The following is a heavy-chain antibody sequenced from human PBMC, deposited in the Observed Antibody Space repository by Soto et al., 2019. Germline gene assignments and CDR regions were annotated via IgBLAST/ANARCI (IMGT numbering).Heavy chain of an antibody. D-gene: IGHD2-8*01. V-gene: IGHV3-30*18. J-gene: IGHJ6*02. CDR2: ISYDGSNK. CDR1: GFTFSSYG. CDR3: AKLIPWCPFSYRYCTNGGLGYYYGMDV. Sequence: QVQLVESGGGVVQPGRSLRLSCAASGFTFSSYGMHWVRQAPGKGLEWVAGISYDGSNKYYADSVKGRFTISRDNSKNTLYLQMNSLRAEDTAVYYCAKLIPWCPFSYRYCTNGGLGYYYGMDVWGQGTKVTVSS.